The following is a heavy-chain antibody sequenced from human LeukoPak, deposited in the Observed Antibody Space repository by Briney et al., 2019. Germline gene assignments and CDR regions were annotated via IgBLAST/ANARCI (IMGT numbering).Heavy chain of an antibody. V-gene: IGHV3-74*01. Sequence: GGSLRLSCAASGFTFSSYWMHWARQAPGKGLVWVSRINSDGSSTSYADSVKGRFTISRDNAKNTLYLQMNSLRAEDTAVYYCARISSWYVGYYFDYWGQGTLVTVSS. D-gene: IGHD6-13*01. CDR3: ARISSWYVGYYFDY. J-gene: IGHJ4*02. CDR2: INSDGSST. CDR1: GFTFSSYW.